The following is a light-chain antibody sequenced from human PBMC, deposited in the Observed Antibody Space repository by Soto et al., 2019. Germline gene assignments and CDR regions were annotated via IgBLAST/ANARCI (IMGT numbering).Light chain of an antibody. V-gene: IGKV3-15*01. J-gene: IGKJ1*01. CDR2: RAS. CDR1: QIVSGSY. CDR3: QQYSNWPPWT. Sequence: EIVMTQSPATLSVSPGERATLSCRASQIVSGSYLVWYQQKPGQAPRLLIFRASSRATGVPARFSASGSGTEFTLTISGLQSEDFAVYYCQQYSNWPPWTFGPGTKVDI.